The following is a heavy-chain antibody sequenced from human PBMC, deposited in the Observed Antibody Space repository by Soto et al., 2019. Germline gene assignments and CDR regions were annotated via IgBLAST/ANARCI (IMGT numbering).Heavy chain of an antibody. CDR1: GFYFNNYG. Sequence: GGSLRLSCAVSGFYFNNYGINWVRQAPGKGLEWVSSVSKSDYTYYSDSVKGRFTISRDNAKNSVSLQMNSLRPEDTAVYYCAREDSIIIPAVSDFWGQGTLVTVSS. CDR2: VSKSDYT. J-gene: IGHJ4*02. CDR3: AREDSIIIPAVSDF. D-gene: IGHD2-2*01. V-gene: IGHV3-21*01.